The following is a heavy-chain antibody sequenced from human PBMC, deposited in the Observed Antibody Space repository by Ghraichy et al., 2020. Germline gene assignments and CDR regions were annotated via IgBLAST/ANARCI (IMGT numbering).Heavy chain of an antibody. CDR3: ARELRGIGAHSAQIDY. CDR1: GGSFSGYY. V-gene: IGHV4-34*01. D-gene: IGHD3-10*01. J-gene: IGHJ4*02. CDR2: INHSGST. Sequence: SETLSLTCAVYGGSFSGYYWSWIRQPPGKGLEWIGEINHSGSTNYNPSLKSRVTISVDTSKNQFSLKLSSVTAADTAVYYCARELRGIGAHSAQIDYWGQGTLVTVSS.